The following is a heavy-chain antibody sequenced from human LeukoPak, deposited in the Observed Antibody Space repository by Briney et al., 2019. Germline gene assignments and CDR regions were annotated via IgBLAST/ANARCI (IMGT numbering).Heavy chain of an antibody. J-gene: IGHJ5*02. CDR3: ARDRVAVAADWFDP. V-gene: IGHV4-4*07. D-gene: IGHD6-19*01. CDR1: GGSISSYY. Sequence: PSETLSLTCTVSGGSISSYYWSWIRQPAGKGLEWIGRIYTSGSTSYNPSLKSRVTMSVDTSKNQFSLKLSSVTAADTAVYYCARDRVAVAADWFDPWGQGTLVTVSS. CDR2: IYTSGST.